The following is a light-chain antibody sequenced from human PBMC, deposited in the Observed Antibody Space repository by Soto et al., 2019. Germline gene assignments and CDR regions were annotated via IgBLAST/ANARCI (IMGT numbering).Light chain of an antibody. J-gene: IGKJ1*01. Sequence: EIVLTQSPGTLSLSPVESATLSCRASQNIYYNVAWYQHRPGQAPRLLIYRASTRATGVPARFSGSGSGTEFTLTISSLQSEDFTVYSCLQYHNLWAFGQGTKVDI. CDR2: RAS. V-gene: IGKV3-15*01. CDR1: QNIYYN. CDR3: LQYHNLWA.